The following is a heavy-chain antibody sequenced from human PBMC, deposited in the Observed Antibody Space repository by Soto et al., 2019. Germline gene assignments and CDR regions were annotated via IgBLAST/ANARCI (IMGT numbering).Heavy chain of an antibody. Sequence: ASVKVSCKASGYTFTRYGISWVRQAPGQGLEWMGWISAYSGNKNYAQKLQGRVTMTTDTSTSTAYMELRSLRSDDTAVYYCARDTAMALPDAWGQGTLVTVSS. CDR3: ARDTAMALPDA. CDR2: ISAYSGNK. V-gene: IGHV1-18*01. CDR1: GYTFTRYG. J-gene: IGHJ4*02. D-gene: IGHD5-18*01.